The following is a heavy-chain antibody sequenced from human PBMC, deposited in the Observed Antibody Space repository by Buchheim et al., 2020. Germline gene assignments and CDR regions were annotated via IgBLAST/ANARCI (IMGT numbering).Heavy chain of an antibody. CDR2: IYYTGIT. D-gene: IGHD2-2*01. Sequence: QVQLQESGPGLVKPSQTLSLTCTVSGGSISSGGYSWSWVRQHPAKGLEYIGYIYYTGITYYNPSLLGRATISVDTFENQVSLELRSVTAADTALYYCATQEGHSSSWLQYWGQGTL. V-gene: IGHV4-31*03. J-gene: IGHJ4*02. CDR3: ATQEGHSSSWLQY. CDR1: GGSISSGGYS.